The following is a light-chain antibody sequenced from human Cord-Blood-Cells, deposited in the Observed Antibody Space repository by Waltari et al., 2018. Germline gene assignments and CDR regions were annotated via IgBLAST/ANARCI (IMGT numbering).Light chain of an antibody. CDR2: KNK. Sequence: QSVLTQPPSASGTPGQRVTIPCSGSRSNIGSNYVYCYQQLPGTAPKLLIYKNKQRPSGVPDRFSGSKSGTSASLAISGLRSEDAADYYCAAWDDSLSGPVFGGGTKLTVL. V-gene: IGLV1-47*01. J-gene: IGLJ3*02. CDR1: RSNIGSNY. CDR3: AAWDDSLSGPV.